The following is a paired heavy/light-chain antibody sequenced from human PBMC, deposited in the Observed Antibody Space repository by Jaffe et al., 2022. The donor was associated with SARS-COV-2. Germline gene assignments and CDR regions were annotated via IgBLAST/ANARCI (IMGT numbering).Light chain of an antibody. V-gene: IGLV2-14*03. CDR1: SSDVGAYNY. J-gene: IGLJ1*01. CDR3: SSYTRSNTRV. CDR2: DVY. Sequence: QSALTQPASVSGSPGQSITISCTGTSSDVGAYNYVSWYQHHPGKAPKLMICDVYNRPSGVSNRFSGSKSGNTASLTISGLQAEDEADYYCSSYTRSNTRVFGTGTKVTVL.
Heavy chain of an antibody. V-gene: IGHV3-9*01. Sequence: EVQLVESGGGLVQPGRSLRLSCAASGFTFDDYAMHWVRQAPGKGLEWVSGMSWSRGSIGYADSVKGRFTISRDSAKNSLYLQMNSLRAEDTALYYCAKDIGGYGGNYAFDIWGQGTMVTVSS. J-gene: IGHJ3*02. CDR2: MSWSRGSI. CDR1: GFTFDDYA. CDR3: AKDIGGYGGNYAFDI. D-gene: IGHD2-21*02.